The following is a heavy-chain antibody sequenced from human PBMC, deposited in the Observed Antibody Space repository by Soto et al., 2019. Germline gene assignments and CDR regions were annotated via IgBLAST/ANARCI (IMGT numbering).Heavy chain of an antibody. CDR3: ASLEWEQSGDADY. CDR2: IKRDGSEK. V-gene: IGHV3-7*03. CDR1: GFTFSRNW. D-gene: IGHD5-12*01. Sequence: EVQLVESGGGLVQPGGSLRLSCEASGFTFSRNWMSWVRQAPGKGLEWVANIKRDGSEKYYVDSVKGRFTISRDNAKNSLYLQMNSLRADDTAVYYWASLEWEQSGDADYWGQGTLVTVSS. J-gene: IGHJ4*02.